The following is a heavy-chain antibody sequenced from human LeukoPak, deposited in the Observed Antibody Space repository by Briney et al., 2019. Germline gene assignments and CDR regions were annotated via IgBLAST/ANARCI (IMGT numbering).Heavy chain of an antibody. V-gene: IGHV3-30*18. Sequence: PGGSLRLSCAASGFTFSSYGMHWVRQAPGQGLEWVAVISYDGSNKYYADSVKGRFTISRDNSKNTLYLQMNSLRAEDTAVYYCAKDLYFYDSSGLFDYWGQGTLVTVSS. CDR2: ISYDGSNK. D-gene: IGHD3-22*01. J-gene: IGHJ4*02. CDR3: AKDLYFYDSSGLFDY. CDR1: GFTFSSYG.